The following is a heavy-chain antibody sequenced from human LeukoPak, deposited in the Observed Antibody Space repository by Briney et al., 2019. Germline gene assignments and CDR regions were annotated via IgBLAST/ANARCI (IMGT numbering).Heavy chain of an antibody. V-gene: IGHV3-23*01. CDR1: GFTFSTYA. CDR3: TRAGDCTNGICYTADFDY. D-gene: IGHD2-8*01. Sequence: GGSLRLSCAASGFTFSTYAMSWVRQAPGKGLEWISDIYDNGATTYYADSVKGRFTISRDNSKNTLYLQMNSLRAEDTAVYYCTRAGDCTNGICYTADFDYWGQGTLVTVSS. CDR2: IYDNGATT. J-gene: IGHJ4*02.